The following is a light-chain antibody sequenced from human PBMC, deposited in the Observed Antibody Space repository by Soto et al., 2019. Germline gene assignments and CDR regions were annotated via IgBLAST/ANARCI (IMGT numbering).Light chain of an antibody. J-gene: IGLJ2*01. CDR1: SSNIGSNT. V-gene: IGLV1-44*01. Sequence: QSVLTQPPSTSGTPGQRVTISCSGASSNIGSNTVNWYQHLPGTAPKLLIYYNNQRPSGVPDRFSGSRSGTSASLAITGLQSGDDAYYYCAAWDDSLNGVVFVGGTKLTVL. CDR2: YNN. CDR3: AAWDDSLNGVV.